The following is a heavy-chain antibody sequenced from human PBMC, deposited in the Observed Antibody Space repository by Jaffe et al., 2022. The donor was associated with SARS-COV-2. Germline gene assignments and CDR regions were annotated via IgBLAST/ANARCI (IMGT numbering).Heavy chain of an antibody. CDR3: AREIPDIVVVVAANQPYGMDV. V-gene: IGHV7-4-1*02. CDR2: INTNTGNP. J-gene: IGHJ6*02. Sequence: QVQLVQSGSELKKPGASVKVSCKASGYTFTSYAMNWVRQAPGQGLEWMGWINTNTGNPTYAQGFTGRFVFSLDTSVSTAYLQISSLKAEDTAVYYCAREIPDIVVVVAANQPYGMDVWGQGTTVTVSS. CDR1: GYTFTSYA. D-gene: IGHD2-15*01.